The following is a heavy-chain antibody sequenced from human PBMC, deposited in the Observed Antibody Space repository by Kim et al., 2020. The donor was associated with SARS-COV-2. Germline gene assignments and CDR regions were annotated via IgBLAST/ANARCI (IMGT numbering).Heavy chain of an antibody. CDR1: GFTFSNYY. CDR3: LRGYNFAYDF. CDR2: IGPNGDAT. D-gene: IGHD5-12*01. Sequence: GGSLRLSCAASGFTFSNYYMHWVRQAPGKGLEFVAAIGPNGDATYYANSVKGRFTISRDNSKNALWLQVGSLGPEDMAIYYCLRGYNFAYDFWGQGNLVT. V-gene: IGHV3-64*01. J-gene: IGHJ4*01.